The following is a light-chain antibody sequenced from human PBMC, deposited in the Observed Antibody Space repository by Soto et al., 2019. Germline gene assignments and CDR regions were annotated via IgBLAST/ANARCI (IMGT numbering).Light chain of an antibody. CDR2: AAS. V-gene: IGKV1-9*01. J-gene: IGKJ1*01. CDR3: QQYNYWPPRT. CDR1: QGISRY. Sequence: DIQMTQSPSTLSASVVDRVTITCLASQGISRYLSWYQQKPGRAPKLLISAASTLQSGVPARFSGSGSGTEFTLTISSLQSEDIAVYYCQQYNYWPPRTFGQGTKVDIK.